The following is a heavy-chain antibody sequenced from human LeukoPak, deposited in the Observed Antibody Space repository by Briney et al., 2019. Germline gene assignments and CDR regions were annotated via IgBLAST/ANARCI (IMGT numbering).Heavy chain of an antibody. Sequence: GGSLRLSCAASGFTFSSYSMNWVRQAPGKGLEWVSYISSSSSTIYYADSVKGRFTISRDNSKNTLYLQMNSLRAEDTAVYYCAKDAGSGSYSHPDYWGQGTLVTVSS. V-gene: IGHV3-48*01. J-gene: IGHJ4*02. CDR2: ISSSSSTI. CDR1: GFTFSSYS. D-gene: IGHD1-26*01. CDR3: AKDAGSGSYSHPDY.